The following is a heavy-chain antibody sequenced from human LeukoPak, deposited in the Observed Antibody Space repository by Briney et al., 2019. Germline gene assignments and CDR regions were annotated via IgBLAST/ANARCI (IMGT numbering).Heavy chain of an antibody. J-gene: IGHJ4*02. D-gene: IGHD3-10*01. CDR2: ISSSGITI. Sequence: GGSLRLSCAASGFTFSRYEMNWVRQAPGKGLEWVSYISSSGITIYYADSVKGRFTISRDNAKNSLYLQMNSLRAEDTAVYYCARSGSGSYFNRFDYWGQGTLVTVSS. CDR3: ARSGSGSYFNRFDY. CDR1: GFTFSRYE. V-gene: IGHV3-48*03.